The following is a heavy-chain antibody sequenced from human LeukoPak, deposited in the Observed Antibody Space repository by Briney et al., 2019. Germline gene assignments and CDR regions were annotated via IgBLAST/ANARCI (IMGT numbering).Heavy chain of an antibody. D-gene: IGHD6-6*01. CDR3: ARDLRGSSSPPDYFDY. CDR1: GFTFSSYS. CDR2: TSSSSSYI. J-gene: IGHJ4*02. V-gene: IGHV3-21*01. Sequence: GGSLRLSCAASGFTFSSYSMNWVRQAPGKGLEWVSSTSSSSSYIYYADSVKGRFTISRDNAKNSLYLQMNSLRAEDTAVYYCARDLRGSSSPPDYFDYWGQGTLVTVSS.